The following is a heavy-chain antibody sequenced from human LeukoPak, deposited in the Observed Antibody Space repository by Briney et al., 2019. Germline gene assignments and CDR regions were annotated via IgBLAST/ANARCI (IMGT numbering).Heavy chain of an antibody. CDR3: ARDLSNGYDCSFDY. V-gene: IGHV3-21*01. Sequence: GGSLRLSCAASGFTFSSYGMSWVRQAPGKGLEWVSSISSSSSYIYYADSVEGRFTISRDNGKNSLYLQMNSLRAEDTAVYYCARDLSNGYDCSFDYWGQGTLVTVSS. J-gene: IGHJ4*02. CDR1: GFTFSSYG. D-gene: IGHD5-12*01. CDR2: ISSSSSYI.